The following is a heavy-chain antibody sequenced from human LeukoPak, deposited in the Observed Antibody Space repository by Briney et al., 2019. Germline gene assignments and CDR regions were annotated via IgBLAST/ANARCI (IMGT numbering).Heavy chain of an antibody. V-gene: IGHV3-23*01. J-gene: IGHJ4*02. D-gene: IGHD6-6*01. CDR2: ISGSGGST. CDR1: GFTFSSYA. Sequence: GGSLRLSCAASGFTFSSYAMSWVRQAPGKGLEWVSAISGSGGSTYYADSVKGWFTISRDNSKNTLYLQMNSLRAEDTAVYYCAKYGVAARCVDYWGQGTLVTVSS. CDR3: AKYGVAARCVDY.